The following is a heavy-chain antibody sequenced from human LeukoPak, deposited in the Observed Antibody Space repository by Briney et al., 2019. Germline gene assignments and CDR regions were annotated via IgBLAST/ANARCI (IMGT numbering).Heavy chain of an antibody. CDR1: GYTFTDYY. J-gene: IGHJ5*02. D-gene: IGHD2-21*01. CDR3: ARADRLDGAPYLIGP. Sequence: ASVKVSCKTSGYTFTDYYMHWVRQAPGQGLEWMGWINPNSGVTSSAQKFQGRVTMTRDTSITTVYMEVRWLTPDDTAIYYCARADRLDGAPYLIGPWGQGTLVTVSS. CDR2: INPNSGVT. V-gene: IGHV1-2*02.